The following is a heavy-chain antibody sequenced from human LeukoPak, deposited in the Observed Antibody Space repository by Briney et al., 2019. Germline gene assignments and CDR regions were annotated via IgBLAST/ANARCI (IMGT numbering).Heavy chain of an antibody. Sequence: GGSLRLSCAASGFTFSSYNMNWVRQAPGKGLEWVSSLSSSSNYIYYADSVKGRFTISRDNANNSLYLQMNSLRAEDTAVYYCARGRNAFDIWGQGAMVTVSP. CDR2: LSSSSNYI. CDR3: ARGRNAFDI. CDR1: GFTFSSYN. J-gene: IGHJ3*02. V-gene: IGHV3-21*01.